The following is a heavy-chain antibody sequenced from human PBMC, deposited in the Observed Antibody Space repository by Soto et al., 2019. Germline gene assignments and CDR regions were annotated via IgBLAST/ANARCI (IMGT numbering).Heavy chain of an antibody. CDR3: ARLPMIQRWQKYYYYGMDV. CDR2: INAGNGNT. V-gene: IGHV1-3*01. D-gene: IGHD5-18*01. CDR1: GYTFTSYA. J-gene: IGHJ6*02. Sequence: ASVKFSCKASGYTFTSYAMHWVRQAPGQRLEWMGWINAGNGNTKYSQKFQGRVTITRDTSASTAYVELSSLRSEDTAVYYRARLPMIQRWQKYYYYGMDVWGQGTTVTVSS.